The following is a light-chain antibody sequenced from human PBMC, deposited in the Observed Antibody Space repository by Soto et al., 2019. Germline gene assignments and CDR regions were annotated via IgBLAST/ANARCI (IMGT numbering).Light chain of an antibody. V-gene: IGLV2-14*03. CDR1: VSDVGGYAS. J-gene: IGLJ1*01. CDR3: TSYTRSSTYV. Sequence: QSALTQPASVSGSPGQSITISCTGTVSDVGGYASVSWYQQHPGKAPKLMIYDVSDRPSGVSNRFSGSKSGNTASLTISGLQAEDEADYYCTSYTRSSTYVFGTGNKVT. CDR2: DVS.